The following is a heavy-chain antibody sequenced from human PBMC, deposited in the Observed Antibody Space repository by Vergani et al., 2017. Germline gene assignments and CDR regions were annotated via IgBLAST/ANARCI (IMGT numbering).Heavy chain of an antibody. CDR1: GDSMNTYY. V-gene: IGHV4-59*01. J-gene: IGHJ6*03. CDR2: IYDSGDT. D-gene: IGHD2-2*01. Sequence: QVQLQESGPGLVKPSETLSLTCSVSGDSMNTYYWTWIRQPPGKGLEWIGYIYDSGDTKYNPSLKSRVTMSLDTSKNQFSLNLYSVTAADTAVYYCARVGQRRYCSSTSCPNSRTMDVWGKGTTVTVSS. CDR3: ARVGQRRYCSSTSCPNSRTMDV.